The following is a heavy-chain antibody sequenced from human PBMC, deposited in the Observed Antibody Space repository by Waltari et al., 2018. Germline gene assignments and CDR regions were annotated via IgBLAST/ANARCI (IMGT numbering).Heavy chain of an antibody. CDR3: ARVREGTGGVDY. CDR2: IYYSGST. Sequence: QVQLQESGPGLVKPSETLSLTCTVSGGSISSYSWSWIRQPPGKGLEWIGYIYYSGSTNYNPSLKSRVTISVDTSKNQFSLKLSSVTAADTAVYYCARVREGTGGVDYWGQGTLVTVSS. CDR1: GGSISSYS. J-gene: IGHJ4*02. V-gene: IGHV4-59*01. D-gene: IGHD1-26*01.